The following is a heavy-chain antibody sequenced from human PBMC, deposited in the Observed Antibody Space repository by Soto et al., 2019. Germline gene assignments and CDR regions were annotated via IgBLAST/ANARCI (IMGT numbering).Heavy chain of an antibody. CDR2: ISTTGDRT. V-gene: IGHV3-23*01. J-gene: IGHJ4*02. CDR3: AKDIRADDLGRDY. Sequence: EVQMLQTGGGLVQPGGSLRISCEASGFAFSGYAMSWVRQAPGRGLEWVSAISTTGDRTYYADPVKGRFTISRDNSKNTLYLQMHRWSAEDTAVYYCAKDIRADDLGRDYWGQGSLVTVSS. D-gene: IGHD7-27*01. CDR1: GFAFSGYA.